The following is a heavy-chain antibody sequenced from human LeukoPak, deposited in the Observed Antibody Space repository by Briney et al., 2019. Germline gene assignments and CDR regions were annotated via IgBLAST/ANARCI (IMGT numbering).Heavy chain of an antibody. Sequence: AASVKVSCKASGGTFSSYAISWVRQAPGQGLEWMGGIIPIFGTANYAQKFQGRVTITTDESTSTDYMELSSLRSEDTAVYYCARDGYCSGGSCYDDYWGQGTLVTVSS. CDR1: GGTFSSYA. CDR2: IIPIFGTA. CDR3: ARDGYCSGGSCYDDY. V-gene: IGHV1-69*05. D-gene: IGHD2-15*01. J-gene: IGHJ4*02.